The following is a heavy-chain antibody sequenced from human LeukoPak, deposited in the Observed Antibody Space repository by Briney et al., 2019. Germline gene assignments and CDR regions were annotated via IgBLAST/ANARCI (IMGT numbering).Heavy chain of an antibody. V-gene: IGHV3-66*01. CDR1: GFVVSDNY. CDR2: IYSGNHT. Sequence: GGSLRLSCAASGFVVSDNYISWVRQAPGKGLEWISIIYSGNHTSYTDSVKGRFIVSRDNSKNMVYLQMNSLRPDDTAVYYCAREGVATAGTAYDYWGQGTLVTVSS. D-gene: IGHD3-3*01. CDR3: AREGVATAGTAYDY. J-gene: IGHJ4*02.